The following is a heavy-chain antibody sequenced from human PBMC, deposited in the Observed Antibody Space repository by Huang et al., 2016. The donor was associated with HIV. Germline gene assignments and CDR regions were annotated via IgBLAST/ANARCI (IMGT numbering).Heavy chain of an antibody. Sequence: QVQLEQWGAGLLKASETLSPTCAVYGGSFSGYYWNWLRQAPERGLGWVGEINHSGNTNYNPSLKSRVNMSVDTSKSQFSLYLTSLSAADTGTYFCARRYNSRRDYWGRGTLVTVHS. CDR1: GGSFSGYY. D-gene: IGHD3-22*01. V-gene: IGHV4-34*02. CDR2: INHSGNT. J-gene: IGHJ4*02. CDR3: ARRYNSRRDY.